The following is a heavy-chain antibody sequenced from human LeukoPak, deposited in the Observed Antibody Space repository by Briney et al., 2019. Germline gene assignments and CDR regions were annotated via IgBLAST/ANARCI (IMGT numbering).Heavy chain of an antibody. CDR1: GFTFSDHY. CDR2: ISSSSSTM. CDR3: AELGITMIGGV. V-gene: IGHV3-11*04. Sequence: GGSLRLSCAASGFTFSDHYMDWVRQAPGKGLEWVSYISSSSSTMDYADSVKGRFTISRDNAKNSLYLQMNSLRAEDTAVYYCAELGITMIGGVWGKGTTVTIFS. J-gene: IGHJ6*04. D-gene: IGHD3-10*02.